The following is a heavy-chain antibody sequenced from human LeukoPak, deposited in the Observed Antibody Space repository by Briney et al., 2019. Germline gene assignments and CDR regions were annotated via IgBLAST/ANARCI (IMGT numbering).Heavy chain of an antibody. J-gene: IGHJ4*02. D-gene: IGHD3-3*01. Sequence: GRSLRLSCAASGFTFSSYAMHWVRQAPGKGLEWVAVISYDGSNKYYADSVKGRFTISRDNSKNTLYLQTNSLRAEDTAVYYCARVPTGYYDFWSLDYWGQGTLVTVSS. V-gene: IGHV3-30-3*01. CDR1: GFTFSSYA. CDR2: ISYDGSNK. CDR3: ARVPTGYYDFWSLDY.